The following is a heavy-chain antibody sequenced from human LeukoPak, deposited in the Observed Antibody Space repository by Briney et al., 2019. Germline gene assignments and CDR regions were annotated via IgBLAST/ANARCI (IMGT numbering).Heavy chain of an antibody. CDR2: LYYSGST. D-gene: IGHD3-22*01. Sequence: SETLSLTCTVSGGSISSYYWSWIRQPPGKGLEWIGYLYYSGSTNYNPSLKSRVTISVDTSKNQFSLKLSSVTAADTAVYYCAREGGLRYYDSSGYYYDYWGQGTLVTVSS. CDR1: GGSISSYY. CDR3: AREGGLRYYDSSGYYYDY. J-gene: IGHJ4*02. V-gene: IGHV4-59*01.